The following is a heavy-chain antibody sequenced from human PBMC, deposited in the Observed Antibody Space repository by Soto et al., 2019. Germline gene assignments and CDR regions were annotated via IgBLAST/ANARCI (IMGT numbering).Heavy chain of an antibody. CDR3: ATNYGSGSTHFDY. J-gene: IGHJ4*02. V-gene: IGHV1-69*02. CDR1: EGTFDSYT. Sequence: QVQLVQSGAEVKKPGSSVKVSCAASEGTFDSYTINWVRQVPGLGPEWMGRIIPMVGMADYVQKFQGRVTLFADKSTSTAYIVLSSLRSENTAVYYCATNYGSGSTHFDYWGQGTLVTVSS. CDR2: IIPMVGMA. D-gene: IGHD3-10*01.